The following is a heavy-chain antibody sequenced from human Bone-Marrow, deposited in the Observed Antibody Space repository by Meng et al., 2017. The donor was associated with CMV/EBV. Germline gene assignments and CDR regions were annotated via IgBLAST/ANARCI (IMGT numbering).Heavy chain of an antibody. CDR3: ADSNRGLYYYGMDV. CDR2: ISSSSSYI. D-gene: IGHD2/OR15-2a*01. V-gene: IGHV3-21*01. Sequence: GGSLRLSCAASGFTFSSYSMNWVRQAPGKGLEWVSSISSSSSYIYYADSVKGRFTISRDNAKNSLYLQMNSLRAEDTAVYYCADSNRGLYYYGMDVWGQGTTVTGSS. J-gene: IGHJ6*02. CDR1: GFTFSSYS.